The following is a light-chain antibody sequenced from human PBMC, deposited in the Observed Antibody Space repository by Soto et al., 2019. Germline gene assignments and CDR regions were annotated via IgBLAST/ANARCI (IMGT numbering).Light chain of an antibody. CDR3: LQHHSYPQT. J-gene: IGKJ1*01. CDR1: QSISNW. V-gene: IGKV1-5*01. CDR2: HAS. Sequence: DIQMTQSPSSLSASVEDRVTITCRASQSISNWLAWYQQKPGTAPKLLIYHASTLQSEVPSWFSGSGSGTEFTLTISILQPEDVASYYWLQHHSYPQTFGQGTKVDIK.